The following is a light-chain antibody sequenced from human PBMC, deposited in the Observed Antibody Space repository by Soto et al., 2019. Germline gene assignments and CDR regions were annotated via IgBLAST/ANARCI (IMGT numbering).Light chain of an antibody. CDR3: SSYTSATTYV. V-gene: IGLV2-14*01. Sequence: QSVLNQPASVTGSTGQSITISCTGTSSDVGAYNYDSWYQQYPGEAPKVIIYDVSHRPAGVSNRFSGSKSGNTASLTISGLQTQDEADYYCSSYTSATTYVFGTGTKVTVL. CDR1: SSDVGAYNY. CDR2: DVS. J-gene: IGLJ1*01.